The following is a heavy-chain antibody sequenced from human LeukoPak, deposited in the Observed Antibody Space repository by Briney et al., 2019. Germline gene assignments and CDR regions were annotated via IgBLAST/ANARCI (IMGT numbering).Heavy chain of an antibody. D-gene: IGHD3-3*01. Sequence: GGSLRLSCAASGFTFSTCNMNWVRQAPGKGLEWVSSISGSSTYIYYADSVKGRFTISRDNAKNSLYLQMNSLRAEDTAVYYCARGSEWTSGVSDYWGQGTLVTVSS. CDR2: ISGSSTYI. J-gene: IGHJ4*02. CDR1: GFTFSTCN. CDR3: ARGSEWTSGVSDY. V-gene: IGHV3-21*01.